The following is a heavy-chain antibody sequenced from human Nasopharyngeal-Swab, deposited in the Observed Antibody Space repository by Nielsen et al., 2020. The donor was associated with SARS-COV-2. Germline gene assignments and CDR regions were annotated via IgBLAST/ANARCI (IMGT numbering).Heavy chain of an antibody. J-gene: IGHJ4*02. Sequence: CCVGSGFCVTSNCVGWVRQKPGKGLEWMGIIYPGDSDTRYSPSFQGQVTISADKSISTAYLQWSSLKASDTAMYYCARQAHGDGYNFWGQGTLVTVSS. V-gene: IGHV5-51*01. CDR3: ARQAHGDGYNF. CDR2: IYPGDSDT. D-gene: IGHD5-24*01. CDR1: GFCVTSNC.